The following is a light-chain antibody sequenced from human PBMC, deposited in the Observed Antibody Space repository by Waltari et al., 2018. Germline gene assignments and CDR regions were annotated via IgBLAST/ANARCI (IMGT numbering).Light chain of an antibody. Sequence: QSALTPPRSVSGSPGQSVTISCSGTSSDVGSYNFVSWYQQHPGNAPKLLIYDVVKRPSGVPDRFSGSKSGNTASLTISGLQTEDESDYYCCSYAGSYTFVFGGGTQLTVL. CDR1: SSDVGSYNF. CDR3: CSYAGSYTFV. J-gene: IGLJ7*01. CDR2: DVV. V-gene: IGLV2-11*01.